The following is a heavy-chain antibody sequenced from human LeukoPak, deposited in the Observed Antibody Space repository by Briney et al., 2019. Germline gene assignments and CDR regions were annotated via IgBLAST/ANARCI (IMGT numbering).Heavy chain of an antibody. CDR1: GFTFSSYG. CDR3: ARDRATGWFDP. J-gene: IGHJ5*02. V-gene: IGHV3-7*01. Sequence: GGTLRLSCAASGFTFSSYGMRWVRQAPGKGLEWVANIKQDGSEKYYVDSVKGRFTISRDNAKNSLYLQMNSLRAEDTALYHCARDRATGWFDPWGRGTLVIVSS. CDR2: IKQDGSEK. D-gene: IGHD1-1*01.